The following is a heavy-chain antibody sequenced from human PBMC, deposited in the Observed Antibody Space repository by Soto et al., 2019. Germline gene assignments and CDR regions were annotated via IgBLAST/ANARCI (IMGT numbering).Heavy chain of an antibody. J-gene: IGHJ6*02. CDR3: ARDVGRGTGSSSGIFYGMDV. D-gene: IGHD6-6*01. CDR2: TSSPCIT. V-gene: IGHV4-59*13. CDR1: GVSISDCG. Sequence: SETLWLTRRVAGVSISDCGGGWIEQDKGKGLDFLVYTSSPCITNYIPSLKSPVTISLDTSQNQFSLMLTSVTAADTAVYYCARDVGRGTGSSSGIFYGMDVLGQGTTVTVSS.